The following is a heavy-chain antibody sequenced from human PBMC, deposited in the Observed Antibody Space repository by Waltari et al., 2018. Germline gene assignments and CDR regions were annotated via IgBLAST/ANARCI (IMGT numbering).Heavy chain of an antibody. Sequence: EVQLVESGGDLIKPGGSLRLSWAASGFNLISYTMNWVRQAPGKGRGWVSSISPDSNWVYYADEVRGRFTISRDNAKISLHLQMNSLRAEDTAEYYCATSLPLPGGAAANLGGWFDSWGQGTLVTVSS. V-gene: IGHV3-21*01. J-gene: IGHJ5*01. D-gene: IGHD6-13*01. CDR2: ISPDSNWV. CDR3: ATSLPLPGGAAANLGGWFDS. CDR1: GFNLISYT.